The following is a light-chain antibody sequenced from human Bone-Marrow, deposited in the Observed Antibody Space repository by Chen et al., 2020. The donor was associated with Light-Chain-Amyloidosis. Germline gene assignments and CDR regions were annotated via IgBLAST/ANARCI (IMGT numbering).Light chain of an antibody. J-gene: IGLJ1*01. Sequence: QSALTQPASVPGSPGHSITIPCTGTSSDVGGDNHVSWYQQHPDKAPKLMIYEVTNRPSWVPDRFSGSKSDNTASLTISGLQTEDEADYFCSSYTITNTLVFGSGTRVTVL. CDR1: SSDVGGDNH. V-gene: IGLV2-14*01. CDR2: EVT. CDR3: SSYTITNTLV.